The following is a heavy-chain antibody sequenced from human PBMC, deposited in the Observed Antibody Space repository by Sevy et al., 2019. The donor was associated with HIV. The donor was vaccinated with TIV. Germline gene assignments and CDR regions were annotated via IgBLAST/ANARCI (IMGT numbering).Heavy chain of an antibody. J-gene: IGHJ6*03. CDR2: IRNRPNSYTT. CDR1: GFTFSDHY. V-gene: IGHV3-72*01. CDR3: VRGPNCGVGGCQQISPYCLDV. Sequence: GGSLRLSCAASGFTFSDHYVDWVRQAPGKGLEWGGRIRNRPNSYTTEYAGSVKGRFTISRDDSKNSVYLQMNSLKTQDSAVYYCVRGPNCGVGGCQQISPYCLDVWGKGATVTVSS. D-gene: IGHD2-15*01.